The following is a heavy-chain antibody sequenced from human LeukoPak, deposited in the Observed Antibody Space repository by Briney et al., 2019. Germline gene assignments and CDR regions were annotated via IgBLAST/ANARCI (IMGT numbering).Heavy chain of an antibody. Sequence: ASLKLSCKASGYSFTGYYMHWVRQAPGQGLEWMGWINPNSGGTNYAQKFQGRVTMTRDTSISTAYMELSRLRSDDTAVYYCARDSTVTSWFDPWGQGTLVTVSS. J-gene: IGHJ5*02. CDR3: ARDSTVTSWFDP. D-gene: IGHD4-17*01. CDR2: INPNSGGT. CDR1: GYSFTGYY. V-gene: IGHV1-2*02.